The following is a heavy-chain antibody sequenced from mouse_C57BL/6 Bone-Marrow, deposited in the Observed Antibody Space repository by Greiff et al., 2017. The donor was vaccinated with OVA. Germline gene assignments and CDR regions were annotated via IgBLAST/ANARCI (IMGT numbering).Heavy chain of an antibody. CDR2: ISYSGST. V-gene: IGHV3-8*01. J-gene: IGHJ1*03. CDR1: GYSITSDY. CDR3: ARKTYGSSSHWYFDV. D-gene: IGHD1-1*01. Sequence: EVQRVESGPGLAKPSQTLSLTCSVTGYSITSDYWNWIRKFPGNKLEYMGYISYSGSTYYNPSLKSRISITRDTSKNQYYLQLNSVTTEDTATYYCARKTYGSSSHWYFDVWGTGTTVTVSS.